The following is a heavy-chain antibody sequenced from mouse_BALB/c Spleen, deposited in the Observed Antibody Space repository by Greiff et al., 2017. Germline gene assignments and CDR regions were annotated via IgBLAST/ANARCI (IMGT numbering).Heavy chain of an antibody. Sequence: EVQVVESGGGLVQPGGSLKLSCAASGFTFSSYTMSWVRQTPEKRLEWVAYISNGGGSTYYPDTVKGRFTISRDNAKNTLYLQMSSLKSEDTAMYYCARLRHAMDYWGQGTSVTVSS. CDR2: ISNGGGST. V-gene: IGHV5-12-2*01. CDR1: GFTFSSYT. D-gene: IGHD1-2*01. J-gene: IGHJ4*01. CDR3: ARLRHAMDY.